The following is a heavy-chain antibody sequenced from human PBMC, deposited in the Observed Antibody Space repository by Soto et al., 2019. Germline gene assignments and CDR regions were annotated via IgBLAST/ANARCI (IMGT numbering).Heavy chain of an antibody. V-gene: IGHV3-23*01. CDR1: GFTFSSYA. Sequence: GGSLRLSCAASGFTFSSYAMSWVRQAPGKGLEWVSAISGSGGSTYYADSVKGRFTISRDNSKNTLYLQMNSLRAEDTAVYYCAKSPRRMWVIYSSSSGCWFDPWGQGTLVTVSS. J-gene: IGHJ5*02. CDR3: AKSPRRMWVIYSSSSGCWFDP. CDR2: ISGSGGST. D-gene: IGHD6-6*01.